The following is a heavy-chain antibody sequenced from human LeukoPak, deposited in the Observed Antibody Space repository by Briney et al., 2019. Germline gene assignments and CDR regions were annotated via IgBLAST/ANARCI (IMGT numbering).Heavy chain of an antibody. J-gene: IGHJ4*02. CDR2: ISGSGDNT. V-gene: IGHV3-23*01. Sequence: GGSLRLSCVASGFTFSNYAMMWVRQAPGKGLEWVSGISGSGDNTKYADSVKGRFTISRDNSKNMLYLQLSSLKAEDTAVYYCGSLRLLWGQGTLVTVSS. D-gene: IGHD3-16*01. CDR3: GSLRLL. CDR1: GFTFSNYA.